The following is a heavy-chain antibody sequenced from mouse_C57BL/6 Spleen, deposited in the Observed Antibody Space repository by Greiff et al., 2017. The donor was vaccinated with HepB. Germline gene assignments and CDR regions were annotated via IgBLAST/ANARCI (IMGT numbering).Heavy chain of an antibody. CDR1: GYTFTDYN. V-gene: IGHV1-22*01. CDR3: AKESSYWYFDV. CDR2: INPNNGGT. J-gene: IGHJ1*03. Sequence: VQLKQSGPELVKPGASVKMSCKASGYTFTDYNMHWVKQSHGKSLEWIGYINPNNGGTSYNQKFKGKATLTVNKSSSTAYMELRSLTSEDSAVYYCAKESSYWYFDVWGTGTTVTVSS.